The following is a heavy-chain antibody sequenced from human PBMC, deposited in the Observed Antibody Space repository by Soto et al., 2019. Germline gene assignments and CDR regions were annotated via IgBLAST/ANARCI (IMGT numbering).Heavy chain of an antibody. Sequence: ASETLSLTCTVSGGSIRSSSYYWVWIRQPPGKGLEWIGSVFYNGNTYYNPSLKSRITISVDTSQNQFYLKLYSVTAADTAVYFCSRDRGDYIWGKDYYMDVWGKGTTVTVSS. CDR1: GGSIRSSSYY. V-gene: IGHV4-39*07. CDR3: SRDRGDYIWGKDYYMDV. J-gene: IGHJ6*03. CDR2: VFYNGNT. D-gene: IGHD3-16*01.